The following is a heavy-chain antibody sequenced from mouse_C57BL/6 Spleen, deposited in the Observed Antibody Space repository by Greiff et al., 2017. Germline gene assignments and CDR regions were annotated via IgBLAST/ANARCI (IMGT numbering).Heavy chain of an antibody. CDR3: ARLYYGSSYDYAMDY. D-gene: IGHD1-1*01. CDR1: GYAFSSYW. Sequence: QVHVKQSGAELVKPGASVKISCKASGYAFSSYWMNWVKQRPGKGLEWIGQIYPGDGDTNYNGKFKGKATLTADKSSSTAYMQLSSLTSEDSAVYFCARLYYGSSYDYAMDYWGQGTSVTVSS. V-gene: IGHV1-80*01. J-gene: IGHJ4*01. CDR2: IYPGDGDT.